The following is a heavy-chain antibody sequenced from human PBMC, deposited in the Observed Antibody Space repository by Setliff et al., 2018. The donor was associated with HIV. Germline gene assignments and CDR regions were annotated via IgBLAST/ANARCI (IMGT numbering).Heavy chain of an antibody. D-gene: IGHD2-15*01. V-gene: IGHV4-39*01. CDR1: GASINSGSHN. CDR2: LHYTGTT. Sequence: ASETLSLTCTVSGASINSGSHNWGWIRQPPGKGLEWIATLHYTGTTYYNPSLKSRVTISTDTSKNQFSLKLSSVTAADTAVYYCARRIQLRDSSGRSCWTFDIWGLGTMVTVSS. CDR3: ARRIQLRDSSGRSCWTFDI. J-gene: IGHJ3*02.